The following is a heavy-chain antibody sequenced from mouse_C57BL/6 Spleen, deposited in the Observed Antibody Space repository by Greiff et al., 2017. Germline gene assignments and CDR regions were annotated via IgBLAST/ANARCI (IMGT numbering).Heavy chain of an antibody. V-gene: IGHV1-82*01. Sequence: VQLQQSGPELVKPGASVKISCKASGYAFSSSWMNWVKQRPGKGLEWIGRIYPGDGDTNYNGKFKGKATLTADKSSSTAYMQLSSLTSEDSAVYFCARSDSSGYFDDWGQGTTLTVSS. CDR3: ARSDSSGYFDD. D-gene: IGHD3-2*02. J-gene: IGHJ2*01. CDR1: GYAFSSSW. CDR2: IYPGDGDT.